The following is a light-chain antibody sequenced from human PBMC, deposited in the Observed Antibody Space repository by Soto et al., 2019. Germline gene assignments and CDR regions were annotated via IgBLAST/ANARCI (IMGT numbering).Light chain of an antibody. V-gene: IGKV2-28*01. CDR3: VQALQTPLT. CDR2: LGS. CDR1: QTLLHSSGYNY. Sequence: DIVMTQSPLSLPVTPGEPASISCRSSQTLLHSSGYNYLSWFLQKPGQSPHLLIYLGSYRASGVPDRFSGSGSGTDFTLKISRVEAEDVGTYYCVQALQTPLTFGGGTKVEIK. J-gene: IGKJ4*01.